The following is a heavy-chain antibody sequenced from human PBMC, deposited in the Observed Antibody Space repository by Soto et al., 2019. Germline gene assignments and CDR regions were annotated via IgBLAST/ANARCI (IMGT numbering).Heavy chain of an antibody. CDR3: AKDRTVAARNFDY. CDR2: ISTSIDAT. Sequence: SLRLSCTASGFAFSNYAMGWVRQAPGKGLEWVSSISTSIDATYYADSVKGRFTISRDDSKNTLYLQMNSLRAEDSAVYYCAKDRTVAARNFDYWGQGTQVTVS. J-gene: IGHJ4*02. CDR1: GFAFSNYA. D-gene: IGHD6-6*01. V-gene: IGHV3-23*01.